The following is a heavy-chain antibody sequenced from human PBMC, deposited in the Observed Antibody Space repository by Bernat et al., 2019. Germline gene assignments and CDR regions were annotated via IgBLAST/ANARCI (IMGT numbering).Heavy chain of an antibody. CDR3: ARGRGFQQQLPGWFDP. D-gene: IGHD6-13*01. V-gene: IGHV4-34*01. CDR2: INHSGST. J-gene: IGHJ5*02. Sequence: QVQLQQWGAGLLKPSETLSLTCAVYGGSFSGYYWSWIRQPPGKGLEWIGEINHSGSTNYNPSLKSRVTISVETSKNQFSLKLSSVTAADTAVYYCARGRGFQQQLPGWFDPWGQGTLVTVSS. CDR1: GGSFSGYY.